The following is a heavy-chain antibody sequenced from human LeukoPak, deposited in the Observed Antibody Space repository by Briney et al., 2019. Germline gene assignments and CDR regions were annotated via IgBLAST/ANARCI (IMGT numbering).Heavy chain of an antibody. CDR3: ARTSNYYDSSGYYKTKKYYFDY. D-gene: IGHD3-22*01. V-gene: IGHV4-31*03. CDR2: IYYSGST. CDR1: GGSISSGGYY. J-gene: IGHJ4*02. Sequence: SETLSLTCTVSGGSISSGGYYWSWIRQHPGEGLEWIGYIYYSGSTYYDPSLKSRVTISVDTSKNQFSLKLSSVTAADTAVYYCARTSNYYDSSGYYKTKKYYFDYWGQGTLVTVSS.